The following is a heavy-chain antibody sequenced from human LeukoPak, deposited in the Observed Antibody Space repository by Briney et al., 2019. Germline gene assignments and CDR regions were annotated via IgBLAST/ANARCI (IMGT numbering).Heavy chain of an antibody. CDR1: GYTFTTYG. CDR3: ARSYDSSGNDAFDI. CDR2: INTYNGNT. J-gene: IGHJ3*02. Sequence: ASVKVSCKASGYTFTTYGITWVRQAPGQGLEWMGWINTYNGNTHYAQKVQGGVTMTTDTSTATAYMELRSLRSDDTAVYYCARSYDSSGNDAFDIWGQGTMVTVSS. D-gene: IGHD3-22*01. V-gene: IGHV1-18*01.